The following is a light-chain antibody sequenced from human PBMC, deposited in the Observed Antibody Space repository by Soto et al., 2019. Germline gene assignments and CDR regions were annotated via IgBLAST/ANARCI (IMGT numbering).Light chain of an antibody. CDR1: QSVSSSC. V-gene: IGKV3-20*01. Sequence: EIVLTQSPGTLSWSPGERATLSCRASQSVSSSCLAWYQQKPGQAPRLLIYGASSRATGIPVRFSGSGSGTDFTLTISRLEPEDFAVYYCQQYGSSPLTFGQGTRLEIK. CDR3: QQYGSSPLT. CDR2: GAS. J-gene: IGKJ5*01.